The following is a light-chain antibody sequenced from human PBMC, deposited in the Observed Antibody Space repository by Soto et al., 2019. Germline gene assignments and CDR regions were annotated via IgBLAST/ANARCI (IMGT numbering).Light chain of an antibody. CDR3: SSYTSSHTCV. V-gene: IGLV2-14*01. CDR2: DVN. Sequence: QSVLTQPASVSGSPGQSITISCTGTSSDVGGYNYVSWHQQHPGKAPKLMIFDVNNRPSGVSNRFSGSKSGNTASLTISGLQAEDADDYYCSSYTSSHTCVFGTGTKLTVL. J-gene: IGLJ1*01. CDR1: SSDVGGYNY.